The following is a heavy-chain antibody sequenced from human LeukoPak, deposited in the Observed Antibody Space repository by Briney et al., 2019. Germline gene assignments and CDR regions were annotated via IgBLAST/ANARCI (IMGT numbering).Heavy chain of an antibody. CDR3: AKGYYDSTGPSDY. D-gene: IGHD3-22*01. CDR1: GFTFDDYA. CDR2: ISWNSGSI. J-gene: IGHJ4*02. Sequence: PGGSLRLSCAASGFTFDDYAMHWVRQAPGKGLEWVSGISWNSGSIGYADSVKGRFTISRDNAKNSLYLQMNSLRAEDTALYYCAKGYYDSTGPSDYWGQGTLVTVSS. V-gene: IGHV3-9*01.